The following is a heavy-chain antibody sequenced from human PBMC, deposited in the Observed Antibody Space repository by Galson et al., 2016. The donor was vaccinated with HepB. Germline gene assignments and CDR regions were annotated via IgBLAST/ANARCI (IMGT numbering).Heavy chain of an antibody. CDR3: AGYEVVSFDY. D-gene: IGHD2-15*01. V-gene: IGHV4-31*03. CDR1: GGSISSRGYY. J-gene: IGHJ4*02. CDR2: IYYSGGT. Sequence: TLSLTCTVSGGSISSRGYYWSWIRQHPGKGLEWIGYIYYSGGTYYNPSPQSRLTISLDTSKNHFSLKLDSVTAADTAVYYCAGYEVVSFDYWGQGTLVTVS.